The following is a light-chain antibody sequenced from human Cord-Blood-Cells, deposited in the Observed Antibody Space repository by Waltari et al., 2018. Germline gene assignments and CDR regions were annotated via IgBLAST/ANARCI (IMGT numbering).Light chain of an antibody. CDR3: QQYGSSPPYT. J-gene: IGKJ2*01. V-gene: IGKV3-20*01. Sequence: DIVLTQSPGTLSLSPGERATLSCRASQSVSSSYLAWYQQKPGQAPRLLIYGASSRATGIPDRFSGSGSGTDFTLTISRLGPEDFAVYYCQQYGSSPPYTFGQGTKLEIK. CDR2: GAS. CDR1: QSVSSSY.